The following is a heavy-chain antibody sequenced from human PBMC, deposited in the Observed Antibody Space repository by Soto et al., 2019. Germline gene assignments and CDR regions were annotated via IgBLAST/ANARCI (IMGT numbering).Heavy chain of an antibody. D-gene: IGHD6-19*01. CDR3: ARLGVAVAGTWWFDP. CDR1: GGSISSSSYY. V-gene: IGHV4-39*01. CDR2: IYYSGST. J-gene: IGHJ5*02. Sequence: PSETLSLTCTVSGGSISSSSYYWGWIRRPPGKGLEWIGSIYYSGSTYYNPSLKSRVTISVDTSKNQFSLKLSSVTAADTAVYYCARLGVAVAGTWWFDPWGQGTQVTVSS.